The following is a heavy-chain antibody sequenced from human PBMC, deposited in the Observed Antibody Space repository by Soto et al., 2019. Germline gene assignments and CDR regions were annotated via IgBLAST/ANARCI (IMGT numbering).Heavy chain of an antibody. CDR3: AIRGTYCGGDCYAFDI. CDR2: IYYSGSA. Sequence: SETLSLTCTVSGGSISGFYWGWIRQPPGKGLEWIGNIYYSGSANYDPSLKSRVTISVDTSKNQFSLKLSSVTAADTAVYYCAIRGTYCGGDCYAFDIWGQGTMVTVSS. J-gene: IGHJ3*02. CDR1: GGSISGFY. V-gene: IGHV4-59*01. D-gene: IGHD2-21*02.